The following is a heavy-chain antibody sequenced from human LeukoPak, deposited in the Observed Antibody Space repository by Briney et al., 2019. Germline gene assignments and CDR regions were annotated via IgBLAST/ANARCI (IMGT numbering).Heavy chain of an antibody. Sequence: GGSLRLSCAASGFTFSTYNMNWVRQAPGKGLEWVSSISSSSYIYYADSVKGRFTISRDNAKNSLYLQMNSLRAEDTAVYYCARVESYYGDFPDIFDYWGQGTLVTVSS. CDR1: GFTFSTYN. J-gene: IGHJ4*02. CDR3: ARVESYYGDFPDIFDY. CDR2: ISSSSYI. D-gene: IGHD4-17*01. V-gene: IGHV3-21*01.